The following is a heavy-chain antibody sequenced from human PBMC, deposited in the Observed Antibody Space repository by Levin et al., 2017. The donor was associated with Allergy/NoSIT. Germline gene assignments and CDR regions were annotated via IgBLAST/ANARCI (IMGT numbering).Heavy chain of an antibody. CDR1: GFTFSSYW. D-gene: IGHD3-10*01. V-gene: IGHV3-74*01. CDR3: ARGGHDHAFDI. CDR2: INSDGSGT. Sequence: PGESLKISCAASGFTFSSYWIHWVRQAPGKGLVWVSRINSDGSGTIYADSVNGRFTISRDNAKNTLYLQMKSLRVEDTAVYYCARGGHDHAFDIWGQGTMVTVSS. J-gene: IGHJ3*02.